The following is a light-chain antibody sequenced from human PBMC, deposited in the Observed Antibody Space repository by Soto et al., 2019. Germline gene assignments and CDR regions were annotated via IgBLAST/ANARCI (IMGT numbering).Light chain of an antibody. Sequence: QSVLTQPPSASGTPGQRVTMSCSGGSSNIGSNTVNWYQQLPGTAPKLLIYSNNQQPSGVPDRFFGSKSGTSASLAISGLQSEEEDDYYCAAWDDSLNGVVFGGGTKLTVL. J-gene: IGLJ2*01. CDR1: SSNIGSNT. CDR2: SNN. V-gene: IGLV1-44*01. CDR3: AAWDDSLNGVV.